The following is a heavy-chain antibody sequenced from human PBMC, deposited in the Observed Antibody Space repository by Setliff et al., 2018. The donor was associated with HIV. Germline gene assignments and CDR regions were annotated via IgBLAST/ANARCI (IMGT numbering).Heavy chain of an antibody. CDR3: ARGRNRNYVVYGMDV. CDR2: MNPNDGGT. J-gene: IGHJ6*02. CDR1: GHTFANSY. Sequence: ASVKVSCKASGHTFANSYLHWVRQGPGQGLEWMGIMNPNDGGTQYAQNFRGRVSMTRDTSTTTAYMELSSLRSEDTAVYYCARGRNRNYVVYGMDVWGQGTTVTVSS. V-gene: IGHV1-46*01. D-gene: IGHD1-7*01.